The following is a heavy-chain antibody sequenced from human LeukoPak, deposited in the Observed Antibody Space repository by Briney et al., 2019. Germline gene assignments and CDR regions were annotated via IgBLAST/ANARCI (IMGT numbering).Heavy chain of an antibody. J-gene: IGHJ4*02. CDR1: GGSFSGHY. D-gene: IGHD6-19*01. V-gene: IGHV4-34*01. CDR3: ARAREAVAIDY. CDR2: INDSGNT. Sequence: KASETLSLTCAVYGGSFSGHYWSWIRQSPGKGLEWIGEINDSGNTNYNPSLKSRVTLSVDTSKNQFSLKLRYVTAADTAAYYCARAREAVAIDYWGQGTLVTVSS.